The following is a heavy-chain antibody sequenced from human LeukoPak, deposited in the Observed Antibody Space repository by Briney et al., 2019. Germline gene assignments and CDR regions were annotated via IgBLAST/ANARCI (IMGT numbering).Heavy chain of an antibody. D-gene: IGHD3-10*01. J-gene: IGHJ5*02. CDR1: GYSFTSYW. Sequence: GESLQISCKGSGYSFTSYWIGWVRQMPGKGLEWMGIIYPGDSDTRYSPSFQGQVTISADKSISTAYLQWSSLKASDTAMYYCARRYGSGSYGINWFDPWGQGTLVTVSS. CDR3: ARRYGSGSYGINWFDP. CDR2: IYPGDSDT. V-gene: IGHV5-51*01.